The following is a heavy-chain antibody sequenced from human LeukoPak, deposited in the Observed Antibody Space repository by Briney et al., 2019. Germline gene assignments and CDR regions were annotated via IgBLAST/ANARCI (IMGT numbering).Heavy chain of an antibody. CDR2: INPNSGGT. V-gene: IGHV1-2*02. Sequence: ASVKVSCKASGGTFSSYAISWVRQAPGQGLEWMGWINPNSGGTNYAQKFQGRVTMTRDTSISTAYMELSRLRSDDTAVYYCARDYLKYQLLLGWFDPWGQGTLVTVSS. D-gene: IGHD2-2*01. J-gene: IGHJ5*02. CDR3: ARDYLKYQLLLGWFDP. CDR1: GGTFSSYA.